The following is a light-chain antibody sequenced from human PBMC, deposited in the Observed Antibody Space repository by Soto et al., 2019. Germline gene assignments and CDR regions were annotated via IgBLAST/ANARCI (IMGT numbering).Light chain of an antibody. CDR2: GAS. CDR3: QQRSNWPPKIT. V-gene: IGKV1-27*01. J-gene: IGKJ5*01. CDR1: RDISNY. Sequence: DIQVTQSPCSLSASLGYIFSITCRASRDISNYLAWYQQKPGQVPRLLISGASTLHSGVPSRFSGSGSGTDFTLTISSLEPEDLAVYYCQQRSNWPPKITFGQGTRLEIK.